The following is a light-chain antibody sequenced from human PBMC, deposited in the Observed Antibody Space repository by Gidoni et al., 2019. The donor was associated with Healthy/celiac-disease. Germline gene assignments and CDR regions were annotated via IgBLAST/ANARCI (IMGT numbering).Light chain of an antibody. CDR3: QQYGSAPGRPRQYT. J-gene: IGKJ2*01. V-gene: IGKV3-20*01. CDR2: GAS. Sequence: EIVLTQSPGTLSLSPGERATPSCRASQSVSSSYLAWYQQKPGQAPRLLIYGASSRATGIPDRFSGSGSGTDFTLTISRLEPEDFAVYYCQQYGSAPGRPRQYTFGQGTKLEIK. CDR1: QSVSSSY.